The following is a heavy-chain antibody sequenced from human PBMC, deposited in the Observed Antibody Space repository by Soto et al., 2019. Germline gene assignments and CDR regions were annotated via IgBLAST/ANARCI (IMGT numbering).Heavy chain of an antibody. Sequence: QVQLVESGGGVVQPGRSLRLSCAASGFTFSSYGMHWVRQAPGKGLEWVAVISYDGSKKYYADSVKGRITISRDNSKNTLYLQMNSLRDEDTAVYYCAKDEDAWKWNHYYGMDVWGQGTTVTVSS. CDR1: GFTFSSYG. CDR2: ISYDGSKK. CDR3: AKDEDAWKWNHYYGMDV. D-gene: IGHD1-1*01. J-gene: IGHJ6*02. V-gene: IGHV3-30*18.